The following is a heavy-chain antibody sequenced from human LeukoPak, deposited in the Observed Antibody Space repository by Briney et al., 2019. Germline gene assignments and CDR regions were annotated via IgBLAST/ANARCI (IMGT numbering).Heavy chain of an antibody. Sequence: PGRSLRLSCAASGFTFSSYALHWVRQAPGKGLEWVALISYDGTNKYYADSVKGRFTISRDDSKKTLYLQMNILRADDTAVYYCAREHGDGYNRALRYFQRWGQGTLVTVSS. CDR1: GFTFSSYA. CDR3: AREHGDGYNRALRYFQR. D-gene: IGHD5-24*01. CDR2: ISYDGTNK. J-gene: IGHJ1*01. V-gene: IGHV3-30*01.